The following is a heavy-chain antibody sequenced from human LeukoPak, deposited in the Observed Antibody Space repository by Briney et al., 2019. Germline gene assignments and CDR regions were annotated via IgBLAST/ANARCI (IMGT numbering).Heavy chain of an antibody. CDR3: ARGDYYAGGGRNWFDP. D-gene: IGHD3-16*01. J-gene: IGHJ5*02. CDR2: ISYSGST. CDR1: GGSISSGGYY. Sequence: SQTLSLTCTVSGGSISSGGYYWSWIRQHPGKGLEWIGYISYSGSTYYTPSLKSRVTISVDTSKNQFSPNLSSVTAADTAVYYCARGDYYAGGGRNWFDPWGQGTLVTVSS. V-gene: IGHV4-31*03.